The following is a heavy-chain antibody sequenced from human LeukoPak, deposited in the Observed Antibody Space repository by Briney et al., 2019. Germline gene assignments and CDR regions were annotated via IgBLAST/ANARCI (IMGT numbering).Heavy chain of an antibody. CDR3: AHTFYFDSSDYYYEYFQH. Sequence: SGPTLVNPTQTLTLTCTFSRFSLNTSGVGVGWIRQPPGKALEWLAIIYWNDDKRHSPSLKSRLTVTKDTSKNQVVLTMTNMDPVDTATYYCAHTFYFDSSDYYYEYFQHWGQGTLVTVSS. J-gene: IGHJ1*01. CDR1: RFSLNTSGVG. D-gene: IGHD3-22*01. CDR2: IYWNDDK. V-gene: IGHV2-5*01.